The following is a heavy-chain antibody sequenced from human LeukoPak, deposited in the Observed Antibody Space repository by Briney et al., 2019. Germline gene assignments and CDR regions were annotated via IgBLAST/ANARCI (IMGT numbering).Heavy chain of an antibody. CDR1: GGSISSGSYY. J-gene: IGHJ6*02. CDR2: ICTSGSI. CDR3: ARGPGYYYYGMDA. V-gene: IGHV4-61*02. Sequence: SQTLSLTCTVSGGSISSGSYYWSWIRQPAGKGLEWIGRICTSGSINYNPSLKSRVTISVDTPKNQFSLKLSSVTAADTAVYYCARGPGYYYYGMDAWGQGTTVTVSS.